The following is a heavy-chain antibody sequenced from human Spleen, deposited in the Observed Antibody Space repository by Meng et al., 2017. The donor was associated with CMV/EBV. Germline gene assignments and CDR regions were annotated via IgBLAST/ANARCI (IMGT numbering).Heavy chain of an antibody. V-gene: IGHV2-70*04. CDR1: GFSLDSAGMR. D-gene: IGHD6-19*01. CDR2: IDWDDDK. J-gene: IGHJ4*02. Sequence: SGPTLVKPTQTLTLTCTSSGFSLDSAGMRVSWIRQPPGKALEWLARIDWDDDKFYMTSLRTTLTISKDTSRNQVVLTMTNMDPTDTATYYCARLYSGGWSGFDYWGQGILVTVSS. CDR3: ARLYSGGWSGFDY.